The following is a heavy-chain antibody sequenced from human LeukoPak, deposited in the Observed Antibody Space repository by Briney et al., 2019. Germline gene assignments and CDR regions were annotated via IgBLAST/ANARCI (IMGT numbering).Heavy chain of an antibody. CDR3: ARQGTMYSSPSAGYYYYGMDV. V-gene: IGHV5-51*01. CDR2: IYPGDSDT. J-gene: IGHJ6*02. Sequence: GESLKISCKGSGYSFTSYWIGWVRQMPGKGLEWMGIIYPGDSDTRYNPSFQGQVTISADKSISTAYLQWSSLKASDTAMYYCARQGTMYSSPSAGYYYYGMDVWGQGTTVTVSS. CDR1: GYSFTSYW. D-gene: IGHD6-19*01.